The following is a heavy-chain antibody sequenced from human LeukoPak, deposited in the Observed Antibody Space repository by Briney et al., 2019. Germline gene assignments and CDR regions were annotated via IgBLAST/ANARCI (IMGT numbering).Heavy chain of an antibody. Sequence: GGSLRLSCAASGFTFSSYWMSWVRQAPGEGLEWVANIKQDGSEKYYVDSVKGRFTISRDNAKNSLYLQMNSLRAEDTAVYYCARATFGKIVAHFDYWGQGTLVTVSS. CDR1: GFTFSSYW. CDR3: ARATFGKIVAHFDY. D-gene: IGHD2/OR15-2a*01. V-gene: IGHV3-7*01. J-gene: IGHJ4*02. CDR2: IKQDGSEK.